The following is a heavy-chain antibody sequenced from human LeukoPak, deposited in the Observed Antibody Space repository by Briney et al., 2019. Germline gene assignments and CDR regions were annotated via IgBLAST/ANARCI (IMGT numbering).Heavy chain of an antibody. CDR3: MRDEEDYDIYFDL. D-gene: IGHD4-17*01. CDR1: GFTFNKYN. V-gene: IGHV3-30-3*01. Sequence: PGGSLRLSCAASGFTFNKYNMHWVRQAPDKGLEWVAFISNDGGNEYYSASMKGRFTISRDNSNNPLYLQMNSLRLEDTGVYYGMRDEEDYDIYFDLWGRGTLVTVSS. CDR2: ISNDGGNE. J-gene: IGHJ2*01.